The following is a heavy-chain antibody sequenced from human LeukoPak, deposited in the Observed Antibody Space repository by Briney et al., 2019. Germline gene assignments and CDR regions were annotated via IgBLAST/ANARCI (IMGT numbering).Heavy chain of an antibody. Sequence: ASVKVSCKASGYTFTSYYTHWVRQAPGQGLEWMGIINPSGGSTSYAQKFQGRVTMTRDTSTSTVYMELSSLRSEDTAVYYCARRDYYDSSGYQEIGAFDIWGQGTMVTVSS. CDR1: GYTFTSYY. CDR2: INPSGGST. J-gene: IGHJ3*02. CDR3: ARRDYYDSSGYQEIGAFDI. D-gene: IGHD3-22*01. V-gene: IGHV1-46*01.